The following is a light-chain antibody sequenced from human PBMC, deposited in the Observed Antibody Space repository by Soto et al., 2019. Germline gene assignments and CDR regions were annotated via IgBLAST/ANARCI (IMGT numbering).Light chain of an antibody. Sequence: DIVFTQPPFTLSVSPGERVTLSCRASQRLSSNLAWYQQKPGQAPRLLIYGASNRATGIPDRFSGSGSGTDFTLTISRLEPEDFAVYYCQQYGSSGTFGQGTKVDIK. CDR3: QQYGSSGT. CDR2: GAS. CDR1: QRLSSN. J-gene: IGKJ1*01. V-gene: IGKV3-20*01.